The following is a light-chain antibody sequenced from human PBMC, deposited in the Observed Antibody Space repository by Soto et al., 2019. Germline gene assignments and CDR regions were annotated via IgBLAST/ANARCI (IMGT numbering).Light chain of an antibody. V-gene: IGLV1-51*01. J-gene: IGLJ2*01. Sequence: QSVLTQPPSVSAAPGQKVTISCSGSSSNIGNNYVSWYQQLPGTAPKLLIYDNNERPSGIPDRFSGSKSGTSATLGITGLQTGDEADYYCGTWDSSLSAGVFGGGTKLPS. CDR1: SSNIGNNY. CDR3: GTWDSSLSAGV. CDR2: DNN.